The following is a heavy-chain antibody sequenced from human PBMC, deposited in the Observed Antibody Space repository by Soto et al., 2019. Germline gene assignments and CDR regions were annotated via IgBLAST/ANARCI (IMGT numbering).Heavy chain of an antibody. V-gene: IGHV1-18*01. D-gene: IGHD3-10*01. CDR2: ISDYNGNT. CDR1: GYTFNNYG. J-gene: IGHJ6*02. CDR3: ARDGYYGSGSYGMDV. Sequence: QVQLVQSGAEVKKPGASVKVSRKTSGYTFNNYGISWVRQAPGQGLEWMGWISDYNGNTNYPQKFQGRVTMTTDISXXTVYMVLTSLRSDDTAVYYCARDGYYGSGSYGMDVWGRGTTVSVSS.